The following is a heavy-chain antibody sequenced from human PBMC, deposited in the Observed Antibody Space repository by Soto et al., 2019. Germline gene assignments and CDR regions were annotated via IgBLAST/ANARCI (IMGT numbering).Heavy chain of an antibody. V-gene: IGHV1-46*01. Sequence: QVQLVQSGAEVKKPGASVKVSCKASGYTFISNYIHWVRQAPGQRLEWMGIITPSGGVTSYAQKFQGRVTMTSDTSTSTSYMELSSLTSEDTAVYYCARDSGVCGGDCYSFDYWGQGTLVTVSS. CDR2: ITPSGGVT. D-gene: IGHD2-21*02. CDR3: ARDSGVCGGDCYSFDY. CDR1: GYTFISNY. J-gene: IGHJ4*02.